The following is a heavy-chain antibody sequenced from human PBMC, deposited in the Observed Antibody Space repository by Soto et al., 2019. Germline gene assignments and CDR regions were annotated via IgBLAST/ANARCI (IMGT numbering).Heavy chain of an antibody. CDR3: AKGSRVDTAMVWGGWFDP. J-gene: IGHJ5*02. Sequence: GGSLRLSCAASGFTFSSYGMHLVRQAPGKGLEWVAVISYDGSNKYYADSVKGRFTISRDNSKNTLYLQMNSLRAEDTAVYYCAKGSRVDTAMVWGGWFDPWGQGTLVTVSS. D-gene: IGHD5-18*01. V-gene: IGHV3-30*18. CDR2: ISYDGSNK. CDR1: GFTFSSYG.